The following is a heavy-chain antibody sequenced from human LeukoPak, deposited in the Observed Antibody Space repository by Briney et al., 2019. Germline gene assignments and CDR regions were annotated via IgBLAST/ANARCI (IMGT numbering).Heavy chain of an antibody. V-gene: IGHV1-18*01. J-gene: IGHJ4*02. Sequence: ASVKVSCKASGYTFTSYGISWVRQAPGQGLEWMGWISAYNGNTNYAQKLQVRVTMTTDTSTSTAYMDLRRLRSDDTAVSYCASEYSSSSNIDYWGQGTLVTVSS. CDR1: GYTFTSYG. CDR2: ISAYNGNT. CDR3: ASEYSSSSNIDY. D-gene: IGHD6-6*01.